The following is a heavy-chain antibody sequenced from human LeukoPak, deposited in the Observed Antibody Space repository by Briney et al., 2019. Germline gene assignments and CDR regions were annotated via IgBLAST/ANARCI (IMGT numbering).Heavy chain of an antibody. CDR3: AKPSGIHGSGSYFPGY. CDR1: GGSISSSSYY. Sequence: PSETLSLTCTVSGGSISSSSYYWSWIRQPPGKGLEWIGYIYNSGGTKYNPSLKSRLTISVDTSKNQFSLKLSSVTAADTAVYYCAKPSGIHGSGSYFPGYWGQGTLVTVSS. CDR2: IYNSGGT. V-gene: IGHV4-61*05. J-gene: IGHJ4*02. D-gene: IGHD3-10*01.